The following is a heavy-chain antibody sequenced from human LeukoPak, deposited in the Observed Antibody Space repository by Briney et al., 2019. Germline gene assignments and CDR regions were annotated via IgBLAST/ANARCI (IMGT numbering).Heavy chain of an antibody. CDR3: ARDYCGGDCYAFDY. J-gene: IGHJ4*02. CDR2: INWNGDST. Sequence: PGGSLRLSCAVSGFTFDNYGVSWVRQAPGKGLEWVSGINWNGDSTGYADSVKGRFTITIDNAKKSVYLKMNSLRGEDTALYYGARDYCGGDCYAFDYWGQGTLVTVSS. D-gene: IGHD2-21*02. V-gene: IGHV3-20*04. CDR1: GFTFDNYG.